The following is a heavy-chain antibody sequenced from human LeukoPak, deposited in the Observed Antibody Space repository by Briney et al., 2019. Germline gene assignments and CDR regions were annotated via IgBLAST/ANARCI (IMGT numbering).Heavy chain of an antibody. Sequence: GGSLRLSCAASGFTFSSYWMHWVRQAPGKGLVWVSRINSDGSSTSYADSVKGRLTISRDNAKNTLYLQMNSLRAEDTAVYYCASGDYGDYCDYWGQGTLVTVSS. CDR2: INSDGSST. CDR3: ASGDYGDYCDY. D-gene: IGHD4-17*01. J-gene: IGHJ4*02. V-gene: IGHV3-74*01. CDR1: GFTFSSYW.